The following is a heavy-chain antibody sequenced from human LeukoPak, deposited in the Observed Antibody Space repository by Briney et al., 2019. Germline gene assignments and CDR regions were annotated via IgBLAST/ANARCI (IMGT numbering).Heavy chain of an antibody. D-gene: IGHD3-22*01. CDR2: ISGSAGGT. Sequence: GRSLRLSCAVSGITLSNYGMSWVRQAPGKGLEWVAGISGSAGGTYYADSVKGRFTISRDNAKNTLYLQLNNLRAEDTAVYFCAKRGVVIRVILVGFYKEAYYFDSWGQGALVTVSS. J-gene: IGHJ4*02. CDR1: GITLSNYG. V-gene: IGHV3-23*01. CDR3: AKRGVVIRVILVGFYKEAYYFDS.